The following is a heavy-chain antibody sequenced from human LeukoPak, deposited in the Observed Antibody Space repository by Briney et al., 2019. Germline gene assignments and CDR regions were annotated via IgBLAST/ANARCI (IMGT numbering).Heavy chain of an antibody. CDR3: ARCRVEDYYYYYYMDV. J-gene: IGHJ6*03. CDR1: GFTFSSYN. Sequence: PGGSLRLSCVASGFTFSSYNMNWVRQAPGKGLEWVSYISGSSSTIYYADSVKGRFTISRDNAKNSLYLQMNSLRAEDTAVYYCARCRVEDYYYYYYMDVWGKGTTVTVSS. CDR2: ISGSSSTI. V-gene: IGHV3-48*01.